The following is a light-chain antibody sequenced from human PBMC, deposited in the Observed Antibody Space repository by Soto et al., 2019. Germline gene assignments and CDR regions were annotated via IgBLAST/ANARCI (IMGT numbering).Light chain of an antibody. CDR2: GAS. V-gene: IGKV3-20*01. CDR3: QQYGSSPGT. Sequence: EIVLTQSPGTLSLSPGERATLSCRASQSVSSSYLAWYQQKPGQAPRLLIYGASSRATGIPDRFSGSVSGTDFTLTISRREPEDFAVYYCQQYGSSPGTFGQGTKVEIK. CDR1: QSVSSSY. J-gene: IGKJ1*01.